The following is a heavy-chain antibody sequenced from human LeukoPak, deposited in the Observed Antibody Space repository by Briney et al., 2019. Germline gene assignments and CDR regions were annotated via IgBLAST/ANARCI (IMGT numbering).Heavy chain of an antibody. Sequence: ASVKVSCKASGYTFTGYYMHWVRQAPGQGLEWMGWINPNSGGTNYAQKFQGRVTMTRDTSISTAYMELSSLRSEDTAVYYCARGSIVGGSYGGWYFDYWGQGTLVTVSS. CDR2: INPNSGGT. CDR1: GYTFTGYY. CDR3: ARGSIVGGSYGGWYFDY. D-gene: IGHD1-26*01. J-gene: IGHJ4*02. V-gene: IGHV1-2*02.